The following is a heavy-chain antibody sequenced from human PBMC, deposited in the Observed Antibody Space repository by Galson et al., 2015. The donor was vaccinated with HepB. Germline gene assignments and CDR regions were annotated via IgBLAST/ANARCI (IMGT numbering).Heavy chain of an antibody. J-gene: IGHJ6*02. CDR1: GYTFTGFG. CDR3: ASEPSNLFVGQNYGLDV. D-gene: IGHD1-14*01. Sequence: SVKVSCKASGYTFTGFGISWVRQAPGQGLEWMGGISADDGNIKYAQKFRGRVTMTTDTSTSTAYMELGSLRSDDTAVYYRASEPSNLFVGQNYGLDVWGQGTTVPVSS. V-gene: IGHV1-18*01. CDR2: ISADDGNI.